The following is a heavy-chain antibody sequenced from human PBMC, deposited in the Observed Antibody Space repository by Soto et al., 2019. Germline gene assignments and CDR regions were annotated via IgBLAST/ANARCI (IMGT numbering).Heavy chain of an antibody. J-gene: IGHJ5*02. D-gene: IGHD2-2*01. Sequence: PGGSLRLSCGASGFTFRNYGMHWVRQGPGKRQEWVAIMSYDGSKQYYADSVKGRFTISRDNSKNTLYLEMNSLRAEDSAVYHCAKDTGYCSSVSCNPRNNSLDPWPEGTLVPFSS. CDR2: MSYDGSKQ. CDR1: GFTFRNYG. V-gene: IGHV3-30*18. CDR3: AKDTGYCSSVSCNPRNNSLDP.